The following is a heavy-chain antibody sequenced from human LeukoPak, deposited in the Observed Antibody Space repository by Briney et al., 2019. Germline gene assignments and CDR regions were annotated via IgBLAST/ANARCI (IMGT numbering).Heavy chain of an antibody. D-gene: IGHD6-19*01. V-gene: IGHV6-1*01. Sequence: SQTLSLSCAISGNSVSNNNVAWNWVRQSPSRGLEWLGRASYKSEWSFNYAVSVKSRITINADTSKNMFSLRLNSVTPEGTAVYYCARWDHGSARCQTWGQGTLVTASS. CDR3: ARWDHGSARCQT. J-gene: IGHJ1*01. CDR1: GNSVSNNNVA. CDR2: ASYKSEWSF.